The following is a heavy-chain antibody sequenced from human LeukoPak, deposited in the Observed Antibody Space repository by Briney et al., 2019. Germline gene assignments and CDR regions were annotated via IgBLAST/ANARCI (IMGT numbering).Heavy chain of an antibody. CDR1: GFTFSSYG. V-gene: IGHV3-30*18. D-gene: IGHD3-9*01. CDR3: AKDLYLTGYSFDY. Sequence: GGSLRLSCAASGFTFSSYGMHWVRQAPGKGLEWVAVISYDGSNKYYADSVKGRFTISRDNPKNTLYLQMNSLRAEDTAVYYCAKDLYLTGYSFDYWGQGTLVTVSS. CDR2: ISYDGSNK. J-gene: IGHJ4*02.